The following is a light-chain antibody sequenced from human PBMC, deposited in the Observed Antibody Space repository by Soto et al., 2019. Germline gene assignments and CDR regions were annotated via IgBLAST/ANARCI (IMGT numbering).Light chain of an antibody. J-gene: IGKJ1*01. V-gene: IGKV3-11*01. Sequence: EIVVTQSPATLSVARGERATPSCRASQSVSSYLAWYQQKPGQAPRLLIYDASNRATGIPARFSGRGSGTDFTLTISSLEPEDFAVYYCQQRSNWPPRWTFGQGTKVDIK. CDR3: QQRSNWPPRWT. CDR2: DAS. CDR1: QSVSSY.